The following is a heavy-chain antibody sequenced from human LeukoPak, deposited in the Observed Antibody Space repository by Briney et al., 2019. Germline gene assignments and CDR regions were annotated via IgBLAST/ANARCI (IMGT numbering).Heavy chain of an antibody. CDR2: ISAYNGNT. CDR1: GYSFTSNY. J-gene: IGHJ5*02. Sequence: ASVKVSCKASGYSFTSNYIHWVRQAPGQGLEWMGWISAYNGNTNYAQKLQGRVTMTTDTSTSTAYMELRSLRSDDTAVYYCARSGKGLSWFDPWGQGTLVTVSS. V-gene: IGHV1-18*04. CDR3: ARSGKGLSWFDP.